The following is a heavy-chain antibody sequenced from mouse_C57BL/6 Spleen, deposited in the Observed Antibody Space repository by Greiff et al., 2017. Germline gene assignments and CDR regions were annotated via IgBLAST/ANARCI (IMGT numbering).Heavy chain of an antibody. D-gene: IGHD2-3*01. CDR2: INPGRGGT. V-gene: IGHV1-54*01. CDR1: GYAFTNYL. Sequence: VQLQQSGAELVRPGTSVKVSCKASGYAFTNYLIEWVKQRPGQGLEWIGVINPGRGGTNYNGKFKGKATLTADKSSSTAYMQLSSLTAEDSAVYFCARDGYYWYFDVWGTGTTVTVSS. CDR3: ARDGYYWYFDV. J-gene: IGHJ1*03.